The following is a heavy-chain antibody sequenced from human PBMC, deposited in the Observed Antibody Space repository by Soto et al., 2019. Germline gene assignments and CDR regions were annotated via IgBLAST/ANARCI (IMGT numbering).Heavy chain of an antibody. CDR1: GGSIGSSSYY. Sequence: SETLSLTCTVSGGSIGSSSYYWGWIRQPPGKGLEWIGSIYYSGSTYYNPSLKSRVTISVDTSKNQFSLKLSSVTAADTAVYYCARYGYPTYYDPLTHYGMDVWGQGTTVTVSS. V-gene: IGHV4-39*01. CDR2: IYYSGST. J-gene: IGHJ6*02. D-gene: IGHD3-22*01. CDR3: ARYGYPTYYDPLTHYGMDV.